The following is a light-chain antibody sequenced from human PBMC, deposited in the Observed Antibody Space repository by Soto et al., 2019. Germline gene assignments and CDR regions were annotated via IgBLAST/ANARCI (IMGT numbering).Light chain of an antibody. CDR3: FSYAGAGTFV. V-gene: IGLV2-23*02. Sequence: QSALTQPASVSGSPGQSITISCTGTSSDVGSYNLVSWFQQHPGKAPKLFIYDVNRRPSGVSDRLSGSKSANTACLTISGLQAEDEADYYCFSYAGAGTFVFGTGTKLTVL. J-gene: IGLJ1*01. CDR2: DVN. CDR1: SSDVGSYNL.